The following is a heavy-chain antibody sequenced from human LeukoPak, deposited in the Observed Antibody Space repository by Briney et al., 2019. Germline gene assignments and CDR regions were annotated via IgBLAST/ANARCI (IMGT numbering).Heavy chain of an antibody. D-gene: IGHD3-3*01. J-gene: IGHJ4*02. CDR2: IYDSVRT. Sequence: PSETLSLTCTVSGASINCGSYHWTWIRQPPGKGLEWIWNIYDSVRTYYTPTLKSRVSISVNRSKNQFSLKLSSVTAADAAVYYCASAALEWLSLDYWGQGTLVTVSS. V-gene: IGHV4-30-2*01. CDR1: GASINCGSYH. CDR3: ASAALEWLSLDY.